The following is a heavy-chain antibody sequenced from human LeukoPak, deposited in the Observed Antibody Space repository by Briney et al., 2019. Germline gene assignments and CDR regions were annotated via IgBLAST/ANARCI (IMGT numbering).Heavy chain of an antibody. J-gene: IGHJ4*02. Sequence: SGGSLRLSCAASGFTFSSYGMHWVRQAPGKGLEWVAFIRYDGSNKYYADSVKGRFTISRDNSKNTLYLQMNSLRAEDTAVYYCAISTGMTTVTIGWPDYWGQGTLVTVSS. D-gene: IGHD4-17*01. CDR3: AISTGMTTVTIGWPDY. CDR1: GFTFSSYG. CDR2: IRYDGSNK. V-gene: IGHV3-30*02.